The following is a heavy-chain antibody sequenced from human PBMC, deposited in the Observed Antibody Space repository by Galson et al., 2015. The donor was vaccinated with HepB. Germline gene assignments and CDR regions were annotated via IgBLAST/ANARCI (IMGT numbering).Heavy chain of an antibody. J-gene: IGHJ4*02. CDR3: AKDLDY. V-gene: IGHV3-30*18. CDR1: GHTFSSYG. Sequence: SLRLSCAASGHTFSSYGMHWVRQAPGKGLEWVAVISYDGSNKYYADSVKGRFTISRDNSKNTLYLQMNSLRAEDTAVYYCAKDLDYWGQGTLVTVSS. CDR2: ISYDGSNK.